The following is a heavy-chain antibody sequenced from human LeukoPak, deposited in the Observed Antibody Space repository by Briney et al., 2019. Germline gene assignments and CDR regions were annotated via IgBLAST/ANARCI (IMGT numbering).Heavy chain of an antibody. CDR1: GFTFSSYG. D-gene: IGHD3-10*01. Sequence: GGSLRLSCAASGFTFSSYGMSWVRQAPGKGPEGVSAISGSGGSTYYADSVKGRFTISRDNSKNTLYLQMNSLRAEDTAVYYCAKDHSGSGSYYYDYWGQGTLVTVSS. CDR3: AKDHSGSGSYYYDY. V-gene: IGHV3-23*01. CDR2: ISGSGGST. J-gene: IGHJ4*02.